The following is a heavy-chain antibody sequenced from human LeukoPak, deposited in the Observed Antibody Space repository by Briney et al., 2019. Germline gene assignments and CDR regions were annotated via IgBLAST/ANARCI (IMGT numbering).Heavy chain of an antibody. CDR3: ARADPHVYCIDY. D-gene: IGHD2-15*01. V-gene: IGHV4-4*02. CDR2: IYHSGST. J-gene: IGHJ4*02. CDR1: GGSISSSNW. Sequence: PSETLSLTCAVSGGSISSSNWWSWVRQPPGNGLEWIGEIYHSGSTSYNPSLKSRVTISVDKSKNQFPLKLSSVTAADTAVYYCARADPHVYCIDYWGQGTLVTVSS.